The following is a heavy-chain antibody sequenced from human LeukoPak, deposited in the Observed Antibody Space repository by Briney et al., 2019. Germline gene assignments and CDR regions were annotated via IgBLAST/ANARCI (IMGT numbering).Heavy chain of an antibody. CDR3: ARVNGDSSGYYPDY. CDR2: INPNSGGT. J-gene: IGHJ4*02. Sequence: GASVKVSCKASGYTFTGYYMHWVRQAPGQGLEWMGWINPNSGGTNYALKFQGRVTMTRDTSISTAYMELSRLRSDDTAVYYCARVNGDSSGYYPDYWGQGTLVTVSS. CDR1: GYTFTGYY. V-gene: IGHV1-2*02. D-gene: IGHD3-22*01.